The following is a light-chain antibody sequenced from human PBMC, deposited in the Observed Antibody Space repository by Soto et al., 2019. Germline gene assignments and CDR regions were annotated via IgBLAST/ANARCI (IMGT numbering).Light chain of an antibody. V-gene: IGLV2-14*03. Sequence: QSALTQPASVSGSPGQSITISCTGTSSDVGGYNYVSWYQQHPGKAPKLLIYEVTYRHSGVSNRFSGSKSGNTASLTISGLQAEYEADYFCGSYTSINTLVFGTGTKLTVL. J-gene: IGLJ1*01. CDR2: EVT. CDR1: SSDVGGYNY. CDR3: GSYTSINTLV.